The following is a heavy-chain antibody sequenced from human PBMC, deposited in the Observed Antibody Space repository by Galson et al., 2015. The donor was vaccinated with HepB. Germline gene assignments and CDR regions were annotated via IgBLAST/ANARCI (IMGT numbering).Heavy chain of an antibody. CDR3: ARGPLYYYDSSDGQLGDY. Sequence: SLRLSCAASGFTFSSYWMSWVRQAPGKGLEWVANIKQDGSEKYYVDSVKGRFTISRDNAKNSLYLQMNSLRAEDTAVYYCARGPLYYYDSSDGQLGDYWGQGTLVTVSS. V-gene: IGHV3-7*03. CDR2: IKQDGSEK. J-gene: IGHJ4*02. CDR1: GFTFSSYW. D-gene: IGHD3-22*01.